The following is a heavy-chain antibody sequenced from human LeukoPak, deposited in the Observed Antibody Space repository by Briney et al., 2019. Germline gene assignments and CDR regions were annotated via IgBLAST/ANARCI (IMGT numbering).Heavy chain of an antibody. CDR1: GGTFSSYA. D-gene: IGHD3-3*01. CDR2: IIPIFGTA. CDR3: ARGSSTHYDFWSDPNWFDP. J-gene: IGHJ5*02. V-gene: IGHV1-69*13. Sequence: GASVKVSCKASGGTFSSYAISWVRQAPGQGLEWMGGIIPIFGTANYAQKFQGRVTITADESTSTAYMELSSLRSEDTAVYYCARGSSTHYDFWSDPNWFDPWGQGTLVTVSS.